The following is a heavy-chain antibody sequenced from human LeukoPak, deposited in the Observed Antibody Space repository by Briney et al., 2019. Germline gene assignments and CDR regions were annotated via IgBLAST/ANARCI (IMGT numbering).Heavy chain of an antibody. V-gene: IGHV4-39*07. D-gene: IGHD6-19*01. J-gene: IGHJ4*02. CDR1: GGSISSSSYY. CDR3: ARLKRRGWSETDY. Sequence: SETLSLTCTVSGGSISSSSYYWVWIRQPPGKGLEWIGSIYYSGSTYYNPSLKSRVTISIDTSKDQFSLKLSSVTAADTAVYYCARLKRRGWSETDYWGQGTLVTVSS. CDR2: IYYSGST.